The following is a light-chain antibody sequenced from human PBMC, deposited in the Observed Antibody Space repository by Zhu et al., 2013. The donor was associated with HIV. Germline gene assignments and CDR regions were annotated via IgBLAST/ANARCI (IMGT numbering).Light chain of an antibody. CDR2: GAS. CDR3: HHYGSTPPT. Sequence: ENVLTQSPGTLSLSPGERASLSCRASQSFSSNNLAWYQQKPGQSPRLLIYGASSRATGIPDRFSGSGSGTDFTLTISSLEPEDFAVYYCHHYGSTPPTFGQGTKV. CDR1: QSFSSNN. J-gene: IGKJ1*01. V-gene: IGKV3-20*01.